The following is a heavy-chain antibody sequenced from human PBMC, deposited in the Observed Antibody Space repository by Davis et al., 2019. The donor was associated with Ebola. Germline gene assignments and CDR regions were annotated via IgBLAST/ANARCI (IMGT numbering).Heavy chain of an antibody. V-gene: IGHV3-30*02. CDR2: IRYDAKSK. J-gene: IGHJ4*02. D-gene: IGHD5-12*01. CDR1: GGSFSGYY. CDR3: ARDPLGYTGESDY. Sequence: PSETLSLTCAVYGGSFSGYYWSWIRQPPGKGLEWVGFIRYDAKSKYYIDSVKGRFTISRDDSRNTLYLQMNSLRHDDTAVYFCARDPLGYTGESDYWGQGTLVTVSS.